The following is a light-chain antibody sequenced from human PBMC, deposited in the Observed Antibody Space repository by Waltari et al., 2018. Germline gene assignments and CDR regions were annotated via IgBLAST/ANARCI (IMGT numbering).Light chain of an antibody. V-gene: IGKV1-39*01. J-gene: IGKJ2*01. CDR1: QSISKY. Sequence: DIHMTQSPSSLSASVGDRVTITCRASQSISKYLNWYQQKPGKAPKLLIFAAPNLQSGVPSRCSGSGSGAEFTLTISSLQPEDFATYYCQQSYSAVLWTFGQGTKMEIK. CDR3: QQSYSAVLWT. CDR2: AAP.